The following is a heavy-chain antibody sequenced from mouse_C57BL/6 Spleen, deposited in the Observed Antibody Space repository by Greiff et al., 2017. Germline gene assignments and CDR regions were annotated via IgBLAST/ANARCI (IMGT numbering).Heavy chain of an antibody. D-gene: IGHD2-1*01. CDR1: GYAFSSSW. J-gene: IGHJ4*01. Sequence: VQLQQSGPELVKPGASVKISCKASGYAFSSSWMNWVKQRPGKGLEWLGRIYPGDGDTNYNGKFKGKATLTADKSSSTAYMQLSSLTSEDSAVYFCARGLYGKYAMDYWGQGTSVTVSS. V-gene: IGHV1-82*01. CDR3: ARGLYGKYAMDY. CDR2: IYPGDGDT.